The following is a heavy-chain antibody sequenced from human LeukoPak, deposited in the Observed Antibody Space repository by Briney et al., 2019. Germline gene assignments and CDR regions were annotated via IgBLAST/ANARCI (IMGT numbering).Heavy chain of an antibody. D-gene: IGHD1-26*01. V-gene: IGHV4-31*03. CDR3: ARGATVEYFDH. CDR2: IYDSENT. CDR1: GGSISSGGYY. Sequence: SQTLSLTCTVFGGSISSGGYYWSWIRQHPGKGLEWIGYIYDSENTHYISSLKSRVTISVDTSKNQFSLKLSSVTAADTAVYYCARGATVEYFDHWGQGTLVTVSS. J-gene: IGHJ4*02.